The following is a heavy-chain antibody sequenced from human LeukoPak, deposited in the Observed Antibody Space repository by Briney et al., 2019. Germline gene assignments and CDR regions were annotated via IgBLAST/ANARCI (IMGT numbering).Heavy chain of an antibody. D-gene: IGHD3-22*01. CDR3: AKDLPEIIVEYYFDY. Sequence: GGSLRLSCAASGFTFSSYGMHWVRQAPGKGLEWVAVISYDGSNKYYADSVKGRFTISRDNSKNTLYLQMNSLRAEDTPVYYCAKDLPEIIVEYYFDYWGQGTLVTVSS. CDR1: GFTFSSYG. V-gene: IGHV3-30*18. CDR2: ISYDGSNK. J-gene: IGHJ4*02.